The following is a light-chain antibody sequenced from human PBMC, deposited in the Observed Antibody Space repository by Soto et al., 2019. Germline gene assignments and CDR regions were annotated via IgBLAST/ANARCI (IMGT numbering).Light chain of an antibody. CDR2: GNS. CDR3: QSYDSSLSGYVV. J-gene: IGLJ2*01. V-gene: IGLV1-40*01. CDR1: SSNIGAGYD. Sequence: VLTQPPSVSGAPGQRVTISCTGSSSNIGAGYDVHWYQQLPGTAPKLLIYGNSNRPSGVPDRFSGSKSGTSASLAITGLQAEDEADYYCQSYDSSLSGYVVFGGGTKVTVL.